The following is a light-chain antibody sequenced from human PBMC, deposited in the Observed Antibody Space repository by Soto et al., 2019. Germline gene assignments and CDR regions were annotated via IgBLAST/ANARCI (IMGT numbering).Light chain of an antibody. J-gene: IGKJ3*01. CDR1: QGINNY. Sequence: DIQMTQAPSSLSASVGDRFTITCRASQGINNYLAWYQQKPVKVPKLLIYAASTLQSGVPSRFSGRGFGTDFTLTISSLQPEDVATYYCQKYNSAPFTLGPGTKVDIK. CDR3: QKYNSAPFT. V-gene: IGKV1-27*01. CDR2: AAS.